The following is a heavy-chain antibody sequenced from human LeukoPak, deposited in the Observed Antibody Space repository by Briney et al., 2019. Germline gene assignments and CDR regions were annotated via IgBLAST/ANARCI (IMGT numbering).Heavy chain of an antibody. CDR1: GFTVSSNY. CDR2: LYSGGST. Sequence: GGSLRLSCAASGFTVSSNYMSWVRQAPGKGLEWVSILYSGGSTYYADSVKGRFTISRDNSENTPYLQMDSLRAEDTAVYYCATGYYFGSGSYGYLDYWGQGTLVTVSS. D-gene: IGHD3-10*01. CDR3: ATGYYFGSGSYGYLDY. V-gene: IGHV3-53*01. J-gene: IGHJ4*02.